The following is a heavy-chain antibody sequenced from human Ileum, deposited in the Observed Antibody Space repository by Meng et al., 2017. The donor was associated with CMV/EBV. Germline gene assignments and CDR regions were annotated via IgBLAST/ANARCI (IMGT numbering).Heavy chain of an antibody. V-gene: IGHV3-48*03. Sequence: GESLKISCVASGFPFSNYDMNWVRQAPGKGLEWVSYIGGSGTIAYSAESVKGRFTISKHNGKNSLYLQMNSLRAEDTAVYYCARGNDDYSTVSALGYYDLAVWGQGTTVTVSS. CDR2: IGGSGTIA. D-gene: IGHD4-11*01. CDR1: GFPFSNYD. CDR3: ARGNDDYSTVSALGYYDLAV. J-gene: IGHJ6*01.